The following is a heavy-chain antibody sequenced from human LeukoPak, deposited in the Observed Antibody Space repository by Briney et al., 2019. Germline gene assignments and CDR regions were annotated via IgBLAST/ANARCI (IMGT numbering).Heavy chain of an antibody. V-gene: IGHV4-34*01. CDR3: ARGYYDSSGYCYKTFDY. CDR1: GGSFSGYY. J-gene: IGHJ4*02. Sequence: SETLSLTCAVYGGSFSGYYWSWIRQPPGKGLEWIGEINHSGSTNYNPSLKSRVTISVDTSKNQFSLKLSSVTAADTAVYYCARGYYDSSGYCYKTFDYWGQGTLVTVSS. D-gene: IGHD3-22*01. CDR2: INHSGST.